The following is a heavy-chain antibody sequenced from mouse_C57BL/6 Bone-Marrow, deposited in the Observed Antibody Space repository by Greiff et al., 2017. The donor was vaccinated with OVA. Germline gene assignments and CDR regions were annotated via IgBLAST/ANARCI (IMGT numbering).Heavy chain of an antibody. D-gene: IGHD2-1*01. J-gene: IGHJ4*01. CDR1: GFTFSDYG. Sequence: EVQGVESGGGLVKPGGSLKLSCAASGFTFSDYGMHWVRQAPEKGLEWVAYISSGSSTIYYADTVKGRFTISRDNAKNTLFLQMTSLRSEDTAMYYCARGSTMVTNYAMDYWGQGTSVTVSS. CDR2: ISSGSSTI. CDR3: ARGSTMVTNYAMDY. V-gene: IGHV5-17*01.